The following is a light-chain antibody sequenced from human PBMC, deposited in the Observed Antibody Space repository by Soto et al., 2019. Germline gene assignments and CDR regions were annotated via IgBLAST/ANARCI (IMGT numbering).Light chain of an antibody. CDR3: QQYNVWPLT. Sequence: EIVMTQSPATLSVSPGERATLSRRPSQSVSSNLAWYQQKPGQTPKLLIYVASTTATGIPARFSGSGSGTEFTLTISSLQSEDFAVYYCQQYNVWPLTFGGGTKVEFK. CDR2: VAS. CDR1: QSVSSN. J-gene: IGKJ4*01. V-gene: IGKV3-15*01.